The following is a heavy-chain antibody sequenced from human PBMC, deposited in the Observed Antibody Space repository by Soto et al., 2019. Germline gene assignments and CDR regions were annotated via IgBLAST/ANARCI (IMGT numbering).Heavy chain of an antibody. Sequence: GGSLRLSCAASGFTFSGSAMHWVRQASGKGLEWVGRIRSKANSYATAYAASVKGRFTISRDDSKNTAYLQMNSLKTEDTAVYYCTRHITLEPSDYYYYGMDVWGQGTTVTVSS. D-gene: IGHD1-1*01. CDR1: GFTFSGSA. CDR3: TRHITLEPSDYYYYGMDV. J-gene: IGHJ6*02. V-gene: IGHV3-73*01. CDR2: IRSKANSYAT.